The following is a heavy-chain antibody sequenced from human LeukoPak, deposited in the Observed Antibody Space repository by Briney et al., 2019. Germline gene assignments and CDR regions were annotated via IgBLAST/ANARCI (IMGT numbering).Heavy chain of an antibody. J-gene: IGHJ4*02. CDR1: GFTFSSYS. CDR2: ISSSSSYI. CDR3: ARAEVVPAAYSY. V-gene: IGHV3-21*04. Sequence: PGGSLRLSCAASGFTFSSYSMNWVRQASGKGLEWVSSISSSSSYIYYADSVKGRFTISRDNAKNSLYLQMNSLRAEDTAVYYCARAEVVPAAYSYWGQGTLVTVSS. D-gene: IGHD2-2*01.